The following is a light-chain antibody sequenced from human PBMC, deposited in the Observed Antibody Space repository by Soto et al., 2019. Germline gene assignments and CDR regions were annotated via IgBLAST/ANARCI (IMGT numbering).Light chain of an antibody. V-gene: IGLV2-23*01. J-gene: IGLJ3*02. Sequence: QSVLTQPASVSGSPGQSITISCTGTSSDVGSYDLVTWYQHHPGKVPKLMIYENIKRPSGVSDRFCGSKSGNTASLTISGLQAEDEADYYCCSYAGSDNWAFGGGTKVTVL. CDR2: ENI. CDR1: SSDVGSYDL. CDR3: CSYAGSDNWA.